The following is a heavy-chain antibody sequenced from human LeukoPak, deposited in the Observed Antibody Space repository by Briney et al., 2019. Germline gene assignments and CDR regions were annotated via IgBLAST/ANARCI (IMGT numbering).Heavy chain of an antibody. CDR2: IYYSGST. CDR1: GGSISSGRYY. V-gene: IGHV4-31*03. D-gene: IGHD7-27*01. Sequence: SQTLSLTCTVSGGSISSGRYYWIRIRQHPGRGLEWIGCIYYSGSTYYNPSLKSRVTLSVDTSKNQFSLKLSSVTAADTAVYYCAREGWGYYFDFWGQGTLVTVSS. CDR3: AREGWGYYFDF. J-gene: IGHJ4*02.